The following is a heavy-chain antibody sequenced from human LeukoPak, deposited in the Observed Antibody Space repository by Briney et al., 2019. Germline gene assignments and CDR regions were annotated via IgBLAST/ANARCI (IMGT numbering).Heavy chain of an antibody. CDR2: ISGSGGST. J-gene: IGHJ4*02. V-gene: IGHV3-23*01. CDR3: AKKTRSSTNKSWIDY. Sequence: GGSLRLSCAASGFTFSSYAMSWVRQAPGKGLEWVSAISGSGGSTYYADSVKGRFTISRDNSKNTLYLQMNSLRAEDTAVYYCAKKTRSSTNKSWIDYWGQGTLVTVSS. D-gene: IGHD2-2*01. CDR1: GFTFSSYA.